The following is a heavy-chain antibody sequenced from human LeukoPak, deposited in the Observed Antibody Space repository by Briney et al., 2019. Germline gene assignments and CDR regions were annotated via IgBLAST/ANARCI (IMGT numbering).Heavy chain of an antibody. CDR3: AGGPRYFDWLLYGWFDP. CDR2: INHSGST. V-gene: IGHV4-39*07. J-gene: IGHJ5*02. CDR1: GGSISSSSYY. D-gene: IGHD3-9*01. Sequence: SETLSLTCTVSGGSISSSSYYWGWIRQPPGKGLEWIGEINHSGSTNYNPSLKSRVTISVDTSKNQFSLKLSSVTAADTAVYYCAGGPRYFDWLLYGWFDPWGQGTLVTVSS.